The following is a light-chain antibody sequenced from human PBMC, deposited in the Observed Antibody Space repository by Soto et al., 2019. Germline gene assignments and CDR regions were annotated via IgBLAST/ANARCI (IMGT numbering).Light chain of an antibody. J-gene: IGKJ2*01. CDR3: QQYGSSPPYT. V-gene: IGKV3-20*01. CDR2: GAS. Sequence: EIVLTQSPGTLSLSPGERATLSCRASQSVSSSYLAWYQQKPGQAPRLLIYGASSRATGIPDRFSGSGSGIDFTITSSRLEPEDFAVYYCQQYGSSPPYTFGQGTKLEIK. CDR1: QSVSSSY.